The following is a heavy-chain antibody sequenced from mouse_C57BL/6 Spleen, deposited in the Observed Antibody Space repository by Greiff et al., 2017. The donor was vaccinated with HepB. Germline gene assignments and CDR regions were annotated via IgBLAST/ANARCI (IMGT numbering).Heavy chain of an antibody. CDR1: GYAFSSSW. J-gene: IGHJ4*01. V-gene: IGHV1-82*01. CDR3: ARGFITTVVAPMDY. Sequence: QVQLKESGPELVKPGASVKISCKASGYAFSSSWMNWVKQRPGKGLEWIGRIYPGDGDNNYNGKFKGKATLTADKSSSTAYMQLSSLTSEDSAVYFCARGFITTVVAPMDYWGQGTSVTVSS. CDR2: IYPGDGDN. D-gene: IGHD1-1*01.